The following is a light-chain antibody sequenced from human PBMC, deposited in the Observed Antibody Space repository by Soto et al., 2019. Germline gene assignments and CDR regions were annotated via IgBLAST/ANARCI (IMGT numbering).Light chain of an antibody. J-gene: IGKJ5*01. V-gene: IGKV3-11*01. CDR1: QSVSSY. CDR2: GAS. Sequence: EIVLTQSPATLSLSPGETATLSCRASQSVSSYLAWYQQKPGQAPRLLIYGASNRATGIPDRFSGSGSGTDFTLAITRLEPEDSAVYYCQKRKNWPPITFGQGTRLEIK. CDR3: QKRKNWPPIT.